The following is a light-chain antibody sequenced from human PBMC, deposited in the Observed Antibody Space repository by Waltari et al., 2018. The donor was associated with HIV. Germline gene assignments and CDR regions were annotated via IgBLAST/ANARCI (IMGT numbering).Light chain of an antibody. CDR3: SSYTSSSTLV. CDR1: YSEVGGYYD. V-gene: IGLV2-14*01. CDR2: EVT. Sequence: QSALTQPASVSGSPGPSITLSCTGTYSEVGGYYDVSWSQQRPGKAPKLIVYEVTHRPAGVSNRFSASKSGNTASLTISGVQAEDEADYYCSSYTSSSTLVFGGGTKLTVL. J-gene: IGLJ2*01.